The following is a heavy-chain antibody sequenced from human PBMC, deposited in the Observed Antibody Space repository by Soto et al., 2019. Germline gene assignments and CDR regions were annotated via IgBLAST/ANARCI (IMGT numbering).Heavy chain of an antibody. CDR2: ITVSNGNT. Sequence: ASVKVSCKASDYTFSTYGFSWVRQAPGQGLEWMGWITVSNGNTNYIDNLQGRVTMTTDTSTSTAYMELWRLRSDDTAVYYCARSYSYGSYWYFDDWGQVTLVTVSS. V-gene: IGHV1-18*04. D-gene: IGHD5-18*01. CDR3: ARSYSYGSYWYFDD. CDR1: DYTFSTYG. J-gene: IGHJ4*02.